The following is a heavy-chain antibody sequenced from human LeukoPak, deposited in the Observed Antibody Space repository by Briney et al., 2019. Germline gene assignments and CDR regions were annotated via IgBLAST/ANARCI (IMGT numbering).Heavy chain of an antibody. CDR3: ARDDSGSYSYWFAP. D-gene: IGHD1-26*01. Sequence: GGSLRLSCAASGFTFSSYSMNWVRQAPGKGLEWVSSISSSSSYIYYADSVKGRFTISRDNAKTSLYLQINSRRAEDPAVYYCARDDSGSYSYWFAPWGQGPLVTVSS. J-gene: IGHJ5*02. CDR2: ISSSSSYI. V-gene: IGHV3-21*01. CDR1: GFTFSSYS.